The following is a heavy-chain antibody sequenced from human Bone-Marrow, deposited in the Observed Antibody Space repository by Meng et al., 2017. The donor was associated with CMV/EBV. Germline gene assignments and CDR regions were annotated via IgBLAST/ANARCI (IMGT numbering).Heavy chain of an antibody. D-gene: IGHD2/OR15-2a*01. CDR1: GFTFSSYA. Sequence: GGPLRLSCAASGFTFSSYAMHWVRQAPGKGLEWVAVISYDGSNKYYADSVKGRFTISRDNSKNTLYLQMNSLRAEDTAVYYCARDFSRMDVWGQGTTVTVYS. V-gene: IGHV3-30-3*01. CDR2: ISYDGSNK. CDR3: ARDFSRMDV. J-gene: IGHJ6*01.